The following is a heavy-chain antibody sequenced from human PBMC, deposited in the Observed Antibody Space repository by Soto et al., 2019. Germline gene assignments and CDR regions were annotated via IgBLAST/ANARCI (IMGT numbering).Heavy chain of an antibody. Sequence: SQTLSLTCAISGDSVSSNSAAWNWIRQSPSRGLEWLGRTYYRSKWYNDYAVSVKSRITINPDTSKNQFSLQLNSVTPEDTAVYYCAIFYPCYGHCDLFYFCSRGTLVIGSS. J-gene: IGHJ4*02. CDR2: TYYRSKWYN. CDR1: GDSVSSNSAA. V-gene: IGHV6-1*01. CDR3: AIFYPCYGHCDLFYF. D-gene: IGHD4-17*01.